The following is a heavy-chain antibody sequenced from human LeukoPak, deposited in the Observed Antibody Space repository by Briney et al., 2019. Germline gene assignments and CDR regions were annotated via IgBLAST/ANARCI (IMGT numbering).Heavy chain of an antibody. V-gene: IGHV3-30*02. CDR3: ARPSQWLVHY. CDR1: GFTFSTYG. CDR2: IRYDGSNK. D-gene: IGHD6-19*01. Sequence: PGGSLRLSCAASGFTFSTYGMHWVRQAPGKGLDWVAFIRYDGSNKYYADSVKGRFTISRDNSKNTLYLQMNSLRAEDTAVYYCARPSQWLVHYWGQGTLVTVSS. J-gene: IGHJ4*02.